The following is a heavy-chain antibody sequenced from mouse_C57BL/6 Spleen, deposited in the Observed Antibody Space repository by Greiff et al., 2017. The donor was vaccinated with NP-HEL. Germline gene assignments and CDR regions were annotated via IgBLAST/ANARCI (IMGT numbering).Heavy chain of an antibody. J-gene: IGHJ2*01. V-gene: IGHV1-82*01. CDR1: GYAFSSSW. D-gene: IGHD1-1*01. CDR3: ARGGVVAPYYFDY. Sequence: VQLQQSGPELVKPGASVKISCKASGYAFSSSWMNWVKQRPGKGLEWIGRIYPGDGDTNYNGKFKGKATLTADKSSSTAYMQLSSLTSEDSAVYFCARGGVVAPYYFDYWGQGTTLTVSS. CDR2: IYPGDGDT.